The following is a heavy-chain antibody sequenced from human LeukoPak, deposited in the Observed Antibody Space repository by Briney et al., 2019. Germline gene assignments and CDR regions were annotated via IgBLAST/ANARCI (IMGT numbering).Heavy chain of an antibody. CDR3: AKVMTMVRGVIIRGYYYMDV. CDR1: GFTFSSYG. D-gene: IGHD3-10*01. CDR2: IRYDGSNK. V-gene: IGHV3-30*02. J-gene: IGHJ6*03. Sequence: GGSLRLSCAASGFTFSSYGMHWVRQAPGKGLEWVAFIRYDGSNKYYADSVKGRFTISRDNSKHTLYLQMNSLRAEDTAVYYCAKVMTMVRGVIIRGYYYMDVWGKGTTVTISS.